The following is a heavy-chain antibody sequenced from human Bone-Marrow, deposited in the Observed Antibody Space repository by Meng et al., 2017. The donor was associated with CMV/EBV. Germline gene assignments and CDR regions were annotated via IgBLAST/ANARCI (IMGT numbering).Heavy chain of an antibody. CDR2: INAYNGNT. V-gene: IGHV1-18*01. CDR1: GYTFTTYG. CDR3: ARDQQMVLPGFDP. Sequence: ASVKVSCKASGYTFTTYGISWVRQAPGQGLEWMGWINAYNGNTNYAQKFQGRVTMTTDTSTSTAYMELRSLRSDDTAVYYCARDQQMVLPGFDPWGQGTLVTVSS. D-gene: IGHD6-13*01. J-gene: IGHJ5*02.